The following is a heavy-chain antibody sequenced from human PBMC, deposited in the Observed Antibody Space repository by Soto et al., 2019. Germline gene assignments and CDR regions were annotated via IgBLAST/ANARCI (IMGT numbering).Heavy chain of an antibody. CDR3: ARASPKRWQLDRTYYFDY. CDR1: GYTFTSYG. D-gene: IGHD6-6*01. J-gene: IGHJ4*02. CDR2: ISAYNGNT. Sequence: ASVKVSCKASGYTFTSYGISWVRQAPGQGLEWMGWISAYNGNTNYAQKLQGRVTMTTDTSTSTAYMELRSLRSDDTAVYYCARASPKRWQLDRTYYFDYWGQGALVTVSS. V-gene: IGHV1-18*01.